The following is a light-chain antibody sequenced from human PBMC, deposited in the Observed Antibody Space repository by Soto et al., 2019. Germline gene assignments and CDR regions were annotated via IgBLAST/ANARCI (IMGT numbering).Light chain of an antibody. J-gene: IGLJ1*01. CDR3: CSYAGRTTPYV. CDR1: SSDVGSYNL. Sequence: QSVLTQPAPVSGSPGQSITISCTGTSSDVGSYNLVSWYQHHPGKAPKLMIYEVSERPSGVSNRFSGSKSGNTASLTISGLQAEDEADYYCCSYAGRTTPYVFGTGTKVTVL. CDR2: EVS. V-gene: IGLV2-23*02.